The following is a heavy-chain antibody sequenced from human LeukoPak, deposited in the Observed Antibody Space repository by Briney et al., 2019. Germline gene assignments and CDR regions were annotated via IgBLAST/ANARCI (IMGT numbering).Heavy chain of an antibody. CDR1: GGSISSYY. D-gene: IGHD6-13*01. V-gene: IGHV4-4*07. CDR2: IYTSGST. CDR3: ARDAAAGTSQWFDP. Sequence: SETLSLTCTVSGGSISSYYWSWIRQPAGKGLEWIGRIYTSGSTNYNPSLKSRVTMPVDTSKNQFSLKLSSVTAADTAVYYCARDAAAGTSQWFDPWGQGTLVTVSS. J-gene: IGHJ5*02.